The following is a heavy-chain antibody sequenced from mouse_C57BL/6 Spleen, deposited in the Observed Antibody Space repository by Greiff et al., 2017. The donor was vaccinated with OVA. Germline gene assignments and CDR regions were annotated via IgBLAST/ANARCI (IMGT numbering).Heavy chain of an antibody. D-gene: IGHD2-4*01. CDR1: GFTFSDYY. J-gene: IGHJ4*01. CDR2: ISNGGGST. V-gene: IGHV5-12*01. CDR3: ARHGGDYNYAMDY. Sequence: EVKVVESGGGLVQPGGSLKLSCAASGFTFSDYYMYWVRQTPEKRLEWVAYISNGGGSTYYPDTVKGRFTISRDNAKNTLYLQMSRLKSEDTAMYYCARHGGDYNYAMDYWGQGTSVTVSS.